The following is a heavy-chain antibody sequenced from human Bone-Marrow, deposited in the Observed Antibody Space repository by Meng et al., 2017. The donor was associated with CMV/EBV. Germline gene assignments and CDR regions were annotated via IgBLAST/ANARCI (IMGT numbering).Heavy chain of an antibody. CDR3: ARDIASGYDYYYYGMDV. V-gene: IGHV3-11*06. CDR1: GFTFSDYY. Sequence: GGSLRLSCAASGFTFSDYYMGWIRQAPGKGLEWVSSISSSSSYIYYADSVKGRFTISRDNAKNSLYLQMNSLRAEDTAVYYCARDIASGYDYYYYGMDVWGQGTTVTVSS. D-gene: IGHD5-12*01. CDR2: ISSSSSYI. J-gene: IGHJ6*02.